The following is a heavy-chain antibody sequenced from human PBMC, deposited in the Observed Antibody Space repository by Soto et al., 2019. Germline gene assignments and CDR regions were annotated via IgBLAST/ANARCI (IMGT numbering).Heavy chain of an antibody. CDR2: IRNEPYGYTT. CDR1: GFSLSDHY. CDR3: AGVTWNRDYLP. J-gene: IGHJ4*02. D-gene: IGHD4-17*01. V-gene: IGHV3-72*01. Sequence: EVQLVASGGGLVQPGGSLRLSCVASGFSLSDHYMDWVRQAPGKGLEWLGLIRNEPYGYTTNYAGSVKGRFTISRDDSKNSLFLQMHGLTAEDAAIYYCAGVTWNRDYLPWGQGTLVTVSS.